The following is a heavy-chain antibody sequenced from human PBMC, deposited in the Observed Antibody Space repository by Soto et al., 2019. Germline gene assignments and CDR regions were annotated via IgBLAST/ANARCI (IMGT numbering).Heavy chain of an antibody. CDR2: IYYSGST. Sequence: SETLSLTCTVSGGSISSYYWSWIRQPPGKGLEWIGYIYYSGSTNYTPSLKSRVTLSVDTSKNQFSLKLSSVTAADTAVYYCARVVSHGGPSSSWYLDYWGQGTLVTVSS. CDR3: ARVVSHGGPSSSWYLDY. D-gene: IGHD6-13*01. CDR1: GGSISSYY. J-gene: IGHJ4*02. V-gene: IGHV4-59*01.